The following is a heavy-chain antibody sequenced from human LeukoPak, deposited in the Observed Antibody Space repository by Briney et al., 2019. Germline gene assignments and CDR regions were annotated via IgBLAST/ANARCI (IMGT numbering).Heavy chain of an antibody. CDR1: GFTFSSYA. Sequence: GGSLRLSCAASGFTFSSYAMSWVRQAPGKGLEWVSAISTSGDRTYYADSVKGRFTISRDSSKNTLYMQMNSLRAEDTAVYYCAKDYLGSGYAFDVWGQGTMVTVSS. CDR2: ISTSGDRT. D-gene: IGHD6-25*01. V-gene: IGHV3-23*01. CDR3: AKDYLGSGYAFDV. J-gene: IGHJ3*01.